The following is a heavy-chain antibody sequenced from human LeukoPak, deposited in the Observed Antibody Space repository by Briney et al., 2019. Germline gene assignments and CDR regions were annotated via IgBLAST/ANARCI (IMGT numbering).Heavy chain of an antibody. CDR2: IKEDGSEK. CDR3: ARRVATIQDY. V-gene: IGHV3-7*05. Sequence: GGSLRLSCAASGFTVSNNYMSWVRQAPGKGLEWVANIKEDGSEKYYVDSVKGRFTISRDNAKNSLYLQMNSLRVEDTAVYYCARRVATIQDYWGQGTLVTVSS. J-gene: IGHJ4*02. CDR1: GFTVSNNY. D-gene: IGHD5-12*01.